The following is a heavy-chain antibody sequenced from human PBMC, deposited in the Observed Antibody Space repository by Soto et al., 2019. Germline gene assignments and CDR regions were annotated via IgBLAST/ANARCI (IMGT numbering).Heavy chain of an antibody. CDR3: ARDYRGMSWFVRVNYIFGVDV. CDR1: GFIFSDYT. D-gene: IGHD3-10*01. Sequence: EVQLVESGGDLVQPGGSLRLSCAASGFIFSDYTMTWVRQAPGRGLEFVSHISSSGDAIFYAESVKGRFTVSRDNFKKSLYLQMSSLRDDDTAVYLSARDYRGMSWFVRVNYIFGVDVWGPGTPVTVSS. J-gene: IGHJ6*01. CDR2: ISSSGDAI. V-gene: IGHV3-48*02.